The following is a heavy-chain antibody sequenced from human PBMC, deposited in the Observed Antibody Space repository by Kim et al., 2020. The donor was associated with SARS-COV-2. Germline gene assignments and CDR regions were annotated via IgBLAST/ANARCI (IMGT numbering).Heavy chain of an antibody. V-gene: IGHV3-21*01. CDR1: GFTFSSYS. J-gene: IGHJ5*02. CDR2: ISSSSSYI. CDR3: ARGELAAAGETFDP. D-gene: IGHD6-13*01. Sequence: GGSLRLSCAASGFTFSSYSMNWVRQAPGKGLEWVSSISSSSSYIYYADSVKGRFTISRDNAKNSLYLQMNSLRAEDTAVYYCARGELAAAGETFDPWGQGTLVTVSS.